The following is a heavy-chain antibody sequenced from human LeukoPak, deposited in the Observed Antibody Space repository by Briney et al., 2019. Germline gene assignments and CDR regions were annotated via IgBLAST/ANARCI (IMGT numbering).Heavy chain of an antibody. Sequence: ASVKVSCKASGYTFTSYGISWVRQAPGQGLEWMGWISAYNGNTNYAQKLQGRVTMTTDTSTSTAYMELRSLRSDDTAVYYCARDRTVTVYYYYYYGMDVWGQGTTVTVSS. CDR2: ISAYNGNT. CDR1: GYTFTSYG. V-gene: IGHV1-18*01. CDR3: ARDRTVTVYYYYYYGMDV. D-gene: IGHD4-11*01. J-gene: IGHJ6*02.